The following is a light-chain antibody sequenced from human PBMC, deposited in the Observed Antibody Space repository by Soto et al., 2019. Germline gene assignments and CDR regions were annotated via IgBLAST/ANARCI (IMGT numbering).Light chain of an antibody. CDR1: QSVASN. Sequence: EIVMTQSPATLSVSPGESVTLSCRASQSVASNLAWYQQRPGQAPSLLIFGASTRAPGIPGRFSGSGSGTDFPLTISSLQSEDFAVYHCQHYNNWPITFGQGTRLEIQ. V-gene: IGKV3-15*01. J-gene: IGKJ5*01. CDR2: GAS. CDR3: QHYNNWPIT.